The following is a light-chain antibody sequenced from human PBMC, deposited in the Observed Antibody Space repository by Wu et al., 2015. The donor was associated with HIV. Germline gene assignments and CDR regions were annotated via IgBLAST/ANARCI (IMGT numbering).Light chain of an antibody. Sequence: EIVLTQSPDTLSVSPGETATLSCRTSQRVTITGDDYVAWYQQKPGQAPRLLIHSASTRATDIPDRFSGRGSGTEFTLTIAKVEPDDFAIYHCQQYGGSSPTFGQGTRLDIK. V-gene: IGKV3-20*01. CDR1: QRVTITGDDY. J-gene: IGKJ5*01. CDR3: QQYGGSSPT. CDR2: SAS.